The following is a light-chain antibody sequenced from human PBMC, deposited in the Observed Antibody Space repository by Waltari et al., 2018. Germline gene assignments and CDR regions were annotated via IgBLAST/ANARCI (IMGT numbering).Light chain of an antibody. CDR1: SRYVGGYNY. CDR3: SSYTSSSTLV. CDR2: EVS. Sequence: QSALTQPASVSGPPGQSITISCTGTSRYVGGYNYVSWYQQHPGKAPKLMMYEVSNRPSGVSNRFSGSKSGNTDSLTISGLQAEDEADYYCSSYTSSSTLVFGGGTKLTVL. J-gene: IGLJ3*02. V-gene: IGLV2-14*01.